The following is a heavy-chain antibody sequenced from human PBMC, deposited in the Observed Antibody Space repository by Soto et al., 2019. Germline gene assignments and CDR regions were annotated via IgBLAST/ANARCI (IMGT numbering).Heavy chain of an antibody. Sequence: HPGGSLRLSCAASGFTFSSYSMNWVRQAPGKGLEWVSYISSSSSTIYYADSVKGRFTISRDNAKNSLYLQMNSLRAEDTAVYYCARVQRIYDILTGYYKGDAFDIWGQGTMVTVSS. D-gene: IGHD3-9*01. V-gene: IGHV3-48*01. CDR2: ISSSSSTI. J-gene: IGHJ3*02. CDR1: GFTFSSYS. CDR3: ARVQRIYDILTGYYKGDAFDI.